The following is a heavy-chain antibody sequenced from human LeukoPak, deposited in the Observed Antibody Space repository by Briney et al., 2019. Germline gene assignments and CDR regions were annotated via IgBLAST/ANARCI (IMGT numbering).Heavy chain of an antibody. CDR2: ISGSGGST. CDR1: GFTFSTYA. J-gene: IGHJ4*02. D-gene: IGHD6-19*01. CDR3: AKARGIAVAGFDY. V-gene: IGHV3-23*01. Sequence: GGSLRLSCAASGFTFSTYAMSWVRQAPGNGLEWVSAISGSGGSTYYADSVKGRFTISRDNSKNTLYLQMNSLRAEDTAVYYCAKARGIAVAGFDYWGQGTLVTVSS.